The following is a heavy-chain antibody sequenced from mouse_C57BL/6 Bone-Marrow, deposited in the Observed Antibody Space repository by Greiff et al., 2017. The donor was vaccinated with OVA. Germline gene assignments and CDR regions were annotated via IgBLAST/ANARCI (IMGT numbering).Heavy chain of an antibody. CDR2: IHPNSGST. CDR3: ARWPLLTFDY. J-gene: IGHJ2*01. Sequence: QVQLKQPGAELVKPGASVKLSCKASGYTFTSYWMHWVKQRPGQGLEWIGMIHPNSGSTNYNEKFKSKATLTVDKSSSTAYMQLSSLTSEDSAVYYCARWPLLTFDYWGQGTTLTVSS. V-gene: IGHV1-64*01. D-gene: IGHD4-1*01. CDR1: GYTFTSYW.